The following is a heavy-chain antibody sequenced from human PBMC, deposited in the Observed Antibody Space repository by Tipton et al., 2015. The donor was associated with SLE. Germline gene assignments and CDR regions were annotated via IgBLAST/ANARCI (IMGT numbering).Heavy chain of an antibody. CDR2: INPSGGST. CDR3: AREVVITTTLRVIGYYFDY. CDR1: GYTFTTYY. J-gene: IGHJ4*02. Sequence: QVQLVQSGAEVKKPGASVKVSCKASGYTFTTYYMHWVRQAPGQGLEWMGIINPSGGSTSYAQKFQGRVTMTRDTSTSTVYMELGSLRSEDTAVYYCAREVVITTTLRVIGYYFDYWGQGTLVTVSS. D-gene: IGHD2/OR15-2a*01. V-gene: IGHV1-46*03.